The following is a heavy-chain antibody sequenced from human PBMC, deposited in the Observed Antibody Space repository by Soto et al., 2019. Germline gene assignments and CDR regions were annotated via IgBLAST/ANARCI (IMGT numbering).Heavy chain of an antibody. V-gene: IGHV3-15*01. CDR1: GFAFSNAW. D-gene: IGHD2-2*01. CDR3: AAGTGRTDYDY. J-gene: IGHJ4*02. CDR2: IISKTDGGTT. Sequence: EVQLVESGGGLVQPGGSVRLSCAASGFAFSNAWMSWVRQAPGKGLEWVGRIISKTDGGTTDYAAPVKDRFIMSRDDSKNTLSLQMNSLKTEDTAVYYCAAGTGRTDYDYWGQGTLVTVSS.